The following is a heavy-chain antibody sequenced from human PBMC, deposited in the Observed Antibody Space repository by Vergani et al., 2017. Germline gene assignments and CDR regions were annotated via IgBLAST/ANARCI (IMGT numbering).Heavy chain of an antibody. CDR3: ARVRIQLWLRGSFDY. CDR2: ISGSGGST. J-gene: IGHJ4*02. D-gene: IGHD5-18*01. V-gene: IGHV3-23*04. Sequence: VQLVQSGAEVKKPGSSVKVSCKASGGTFSSYAISWVRQAPGKGLEWVSAISGSGGSTYYADSVKGRFTISRDNSKNTLYLQMNGLRAEDTAVYYCARVRIQLWLRGSFDYWGQGTLVTVSS. CDR1: GGTFSSYA.